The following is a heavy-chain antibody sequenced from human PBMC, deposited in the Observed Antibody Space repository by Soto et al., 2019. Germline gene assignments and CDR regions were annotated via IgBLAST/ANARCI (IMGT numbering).Heavy chain of an antibody. CDR3: AREDGCSGGSCQFYFDY. V-gene: IGHV1-69*13. CDR1: GGTFSSYA. J-gene: IGHJ4*02. CDR2: IIPIFGTA. D-gene: IGHD2-15*01. Sequence: ASVKVSCKASGGTFSSYAISWVRQAPGQGLEWMGGIIPIFGTANYAQKFQGRVTSTADESTSTAYMELSSLRSEDTAVYYCAREDGCSGGSCQFYFDYWGQGTLVTVSS.